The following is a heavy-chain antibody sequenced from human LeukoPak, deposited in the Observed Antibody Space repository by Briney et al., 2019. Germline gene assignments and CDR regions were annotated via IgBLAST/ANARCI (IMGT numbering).Heavy chain of an antibody. D-gene: IGHD4-17*01. V-gene: IGHV3-30*04. CDR2: ISYDGSNK. Sequence: GGSLRLSCAASGFTFSSYAMHWGRQAPGKGLGWGAVISYDGSNKYYVDSVQGRFTISRDNSKNTLCLQLSSLRAAATAVYYFSSIFGDDDRVFDYWGQGTLASASS. CDR1: GFTFSSYA. J-gene: IGHJ4*02. CDR3: SSIFGDDDRVFDY.